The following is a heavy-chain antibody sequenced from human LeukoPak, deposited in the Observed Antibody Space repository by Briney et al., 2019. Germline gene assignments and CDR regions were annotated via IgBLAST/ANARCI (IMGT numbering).Heavy chain of an antibody. CDR1: GDSVSNDFYY. V-gene: IGHV4-39*01. J-gene: IGHJ4*02. CDR3: ARHNAPRRVGFDF. D-gene: IGHD3-10*01. Sequence: TSETLSLTCTVSGDSVSNDFYYWGWIRQPPGKGLEWVACLSHRGNTWYNPSLESRVTISVDTSKNRFSLNFNSVTAADTALYWCARHNAPRRVGFDFWGQGILVTASS. CDR2: LSHRGNT.